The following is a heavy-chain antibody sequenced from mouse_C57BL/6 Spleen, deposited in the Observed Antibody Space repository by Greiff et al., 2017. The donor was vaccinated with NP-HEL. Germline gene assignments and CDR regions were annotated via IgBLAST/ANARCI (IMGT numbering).Heavy chain of an antibody. CDR2: IDPSDSYT. V-gene: IGHV1-69*01. CDR1: GYTFTSYW. CDR3: ANSYSKAWFAY. D-gene: IGHD2-5*01. Sequence: QVQLQQPGAELVMPGASVKLSCKASGYTFTSYWMHWVKQRPGQGLEWIGEIDPSDSYTNYNQKFKGKSTLTVDKSSSTAYMQLSSLTSEDSAVYYCANSYSKAWFAYWGQGTLVTVSA. J-gene: IGHJ3*01.